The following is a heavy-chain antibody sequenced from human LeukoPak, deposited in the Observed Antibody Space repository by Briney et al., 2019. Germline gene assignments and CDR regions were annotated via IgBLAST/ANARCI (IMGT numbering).Heavy chain of an antibody. Sequence: GGSLRLSCAASGFTFSASWMNWVRQAPGKGLEWVANISPDGGERRHVDSVKGRFTVSRDNAKNSVYLQMNGLRAEDTAVYYCVGWGPSSNNWGQGTLVSVSS. J-gene: IGHJ4*02. V-gene: IGHV3-7*01. D-gene: IGHD1-26*01. CDR1: GFTFSASW. CDR2: ISPDGGER. CDR3: VGWGPSSNN.